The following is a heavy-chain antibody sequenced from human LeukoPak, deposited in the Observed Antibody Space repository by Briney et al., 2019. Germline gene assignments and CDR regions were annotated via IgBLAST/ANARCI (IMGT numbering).Heavy chain of an antibody. CDR3: ARGPADVDIVATKGADY. D-gene: IGHD5-12*01. CDR2: IKHNYST. CDR1: GGSFSGYY. V-gene: IGHV4-34*01. J-gene: IGHJ4*02. Sequence: SETLSLTCAVYGGSFSGYYWSWIRQPPGKGMGWIGEIKHNYSTNYNPSLKSRVTISVDTSKNQFSLKLSSVTAADTAVYYCARGPADVDIVATKGADYWGQGTLVTDCS.